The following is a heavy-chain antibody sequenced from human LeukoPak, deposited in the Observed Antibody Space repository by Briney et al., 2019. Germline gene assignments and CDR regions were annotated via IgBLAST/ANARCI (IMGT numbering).Heavy chain of an antibody. J-gene: IGHJ6*03. V-gene: IGHV4-31*03. CDR1: GGSISSGGYY. CDR2: IYYSGST. Sequence: SQTLSLTCTVSGGSISSGGYYWSWTRQHPGKGLEWIGHIYYSGSTYYNPSLKSRLTISVDTSKNQFSLKLSSVTAADTAVYYCARDQGRYYYYMDAWGKGTTVTVSS. CDR3: ARDQGRYYYYMDA.